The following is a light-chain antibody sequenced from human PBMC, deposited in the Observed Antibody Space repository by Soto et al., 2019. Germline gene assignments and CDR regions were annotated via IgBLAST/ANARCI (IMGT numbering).Light chain of an antibody. Sequence: QSALTQPASVSGSPGQSITISCTGTSSDVGGFNYVSWYQRHPGKAPKLMLYDVSYRPSGVSNRFSGSKSGNTASLTISGLQAEDEADYYCSSYTSSSTLYVFGTGTKVTVL. V-gene: IGLV2-14*03. CDR2: DVS. CDR1: SSDVGGFNY. J-gene: IGLJ1*01. CDR3: SSYTSSSTLYV.